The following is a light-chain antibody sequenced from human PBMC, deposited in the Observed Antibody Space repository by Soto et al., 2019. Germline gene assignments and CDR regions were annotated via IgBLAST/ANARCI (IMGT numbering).Light chain of an antibody. Sequence: QSALTQPASVSGSPGQSITTSCTGTSSDVGSYNLVSWYQQHPGKAPKLMIYEGSKRPSGVSSRFAGSKSGNTASLTISGLQAEDEADYYCCSYAGSSTYYVFGTGTKLTVL. CDR3: CSYAGSSTYYV. CDR1: SSDVGSYNL. J-gene: IGLJ1*01. V-gene: IGLV2-23*01. CDR2: EGS.